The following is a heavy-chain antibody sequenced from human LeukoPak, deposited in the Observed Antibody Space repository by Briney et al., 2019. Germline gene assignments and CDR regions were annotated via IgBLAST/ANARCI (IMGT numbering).Heavy chain of an antibody. D-gene: IGHD3-3*01. CDR3: ARDPYDPLSGSASRFDY. V-gene: IGHV3-33*01. CDR2: IRSDGNDR. J-gene: IGHJ4*02. Sequence: AGMSLRLSCSASRFTLSTFAIHWVRQAPGKGLEWVAVIRSDGNDRYYADSVKGRFAISRDNSKNTVNLQMSSLRVEDTAVCYCARDPYDPLSGSASRFDYWGQGTLVTVSS. CDR1: RFTLSTFA.